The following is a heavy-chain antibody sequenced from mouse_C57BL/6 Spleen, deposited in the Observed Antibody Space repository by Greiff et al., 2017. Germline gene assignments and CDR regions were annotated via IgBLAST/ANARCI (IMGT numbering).Heavy chain of an antibody. V-gene: IGHV8-8*01. CDR1: GFSLSTFGMG. CDR2: IWWDDDK. D-gene: IGHD4-1*01. Sequence: QVTLKVSGPGILQPSQTLSLTCSFSGFSLSTFGMGVGRIRQPSGKGLVWLAHIWWDDDKYYNPVLKRRLTISKDTSKNQIILKIANVDTADTATYYCARIALGRSGYFDYWGQGTTLTVSS. CDR3: ARIALGRSGYFDY. J-gene: IGHJ2*01.